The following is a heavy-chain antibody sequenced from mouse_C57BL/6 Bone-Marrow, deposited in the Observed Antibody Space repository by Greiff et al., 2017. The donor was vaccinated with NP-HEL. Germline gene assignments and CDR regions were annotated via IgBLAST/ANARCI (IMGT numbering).Heavy chain of an antibody. CDR3: ARSFITTVVHWYFDV. CDR2: INPGSGGT. CDR1: GYAFTNYL. V-gene: IGHV1-54*01. D-gene: IGHD1-1*01. J-gene: IGHJ1*03. Sequence: QVQLKESGAELVRPGTSVKVSCKASGYAFTNYLIEWVKQRPGQGLEWIGVINPGSGGTNYNEKFQGKATLTADKSSSTAYMQLSSLTSEDSAVYFCARSFITTVVHWYFDVWGTGTTVTVSS.